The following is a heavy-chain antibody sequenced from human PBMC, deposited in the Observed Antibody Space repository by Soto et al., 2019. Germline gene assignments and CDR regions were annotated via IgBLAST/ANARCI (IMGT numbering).Heavy chain of an antibody. CDR1: GDSVSSNSAA. D-gene: IGHD6-6*01. CDR3: ARTLSSSAENWFAP. J-gene: IGHJ5*02. V-gene: IGHV6-1*01. CDR2: TYYGSKWYN. Sequence: SQTLSLTCAISGDSVSSNSAAWNWIRQSPSRGLEWLGRTYYGSKWYNDYAVSVKSRITINPDTSKNQFSLQLNSVTPEDTAVYFCARTLSSSAENWFAPWGQGTLVTVSS.